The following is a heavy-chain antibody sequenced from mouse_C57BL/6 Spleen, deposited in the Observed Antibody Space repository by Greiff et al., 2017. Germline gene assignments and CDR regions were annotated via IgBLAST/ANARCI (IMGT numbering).Heavy chain of an antibody. V-gene: IGHV1-69*01. J-gene: IGHJ3*01. CDR2: IDPSDSYT. Sequence: QVQLQQPGAELVMPGASVKLSCKASGYTFTSYWMHWVKQRPGQGLEWIGEIDPSDSYTNYNQKFKGKSTLTVDKSSSTAYMQLSSLTSEDSAVYDCAREGDYYGKRAPFAYWGQGTLVTVSA. CDR3: AREGDYYGKRAPFAY. CDR1: GYTFTSYW. D-gene: IGHD1-1*01.